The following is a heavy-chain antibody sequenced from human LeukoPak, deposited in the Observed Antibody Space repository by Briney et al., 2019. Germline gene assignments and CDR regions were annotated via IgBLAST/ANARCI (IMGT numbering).Heavy chain of an antibody. D-gene: IGHD3-9*01. J-gene: IGHJ3*01. Sequence: SETLSLTCAVSGYSISTGRYWGWIRQPPGKGLEWIGSIYQSGSTYYNPSLKSRVTISVDTSKNQFSLNLRSVTAADTAVYYCARSLSTAGIDYWGQGTMVTVSS. CDR3: ARSLSTAGIDY. CDR1: GYSISTGRY. CDR2: IYQSGST. V-gene: IGHV4-38-2*01.